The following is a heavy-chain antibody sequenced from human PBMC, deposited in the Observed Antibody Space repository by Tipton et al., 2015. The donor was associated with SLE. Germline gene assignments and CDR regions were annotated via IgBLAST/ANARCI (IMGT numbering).Heavy chain of an antibody. Sequence: TLSLTCTVSGGSISSYYWSWIRQPAGKGLEWIGRIYSSGSTNYNPSLKSRVTISIDTSENQFSLKMRSVTAADTAVYYCARVIRGYTYGPWDYWGQGTLVTVSS. D-gene: IGHD5-18*01. V-gene: IGHV4-4*07. CDR2: IYSSGST. CDR1: GGSISSYY. J-gene: IGHJ4*02. CDR3: ARVIRGYTYGPWDY.